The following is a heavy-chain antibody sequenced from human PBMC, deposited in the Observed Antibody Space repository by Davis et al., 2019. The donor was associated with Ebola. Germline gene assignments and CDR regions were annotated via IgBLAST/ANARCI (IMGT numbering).Heavy chain of an antibody. Sequence: PSETLSLTCAVSGGSISSSNWWTWVRQPPGKGLEWIGEIHHSGTTNYNPSLKTPVSISVDKPQNQFSLMLTSVTAADTAVYYCARDISSWGQGTLVTVSS. V-gene: IGHV4-4*02. CDR2: IHHSGTT. D-gene: IGHD3-3*02. J-gene: IGHJ5*02. CDR3: ARDISS. CDR1: GGSISSSNW.